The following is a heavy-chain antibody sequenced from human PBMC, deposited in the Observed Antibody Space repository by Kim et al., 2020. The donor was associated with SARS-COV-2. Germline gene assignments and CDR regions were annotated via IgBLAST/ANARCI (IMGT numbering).Heavy chain of an antibody. CDR3: SRSTAGAYFDY. J-gene: IGHJ4*02. CDR1: GSSVRSSY. D-gene: IGHD6-25*01. Sequence: GGSLRLSCAVSGSSVRSSYMTWVRQAPGKGLEWVSAIHDAGSTYYADSVKGRFTISRDIPKDTLYLQMNSLRADDTAVYYCSRSTAGAYFDYWGQGSLVSVSS. V-gene: IGHV3-53*01. CDR2: IHDAGST.